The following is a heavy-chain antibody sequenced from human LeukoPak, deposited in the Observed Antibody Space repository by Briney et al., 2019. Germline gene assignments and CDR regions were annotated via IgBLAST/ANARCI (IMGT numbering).Heavy chain of an antibody. D-gene: IGHD3-22*01. CDR2: IYSGGST. CDR1: GFTVSSNY. V-gene: IGHV3-53*04. J-gene: IGHJ3*02. CDR3: ARETRYYDSSGYFYDAFDI. Sequence: PGGSLRLSCAASGFTVSSNYMSWVRQAPGKGLEWVSVIYSGGSTYYADSVKGRFTISRHNSKNTLYLQMNSLRAEDTAVYYCARETRYYDSSGYFYDAFDIWGQGTMVTVSS.